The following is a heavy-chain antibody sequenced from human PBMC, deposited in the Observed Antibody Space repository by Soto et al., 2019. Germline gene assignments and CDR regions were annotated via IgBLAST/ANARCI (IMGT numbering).Heavy chain of an antibody. V-gene: IGHV1-8*02. CDR3: ARVLGRRAGYQGGWFDP. CDR2: MNPNSGNT. CDR1: GYTLTGYY. D-gene: IGHD3-9*01. J-gene: IGHJ5*02. Sequence: ASVKVSCKASGYTLTGYYMHWVRQATGQGLERMGWMNPNSGNTGYAQKLQGRVTMTRNTSISTAYMELSSLRSEDTAVYYCARVLGRRAGYQGGWFDPWGQGTLVTVSS.